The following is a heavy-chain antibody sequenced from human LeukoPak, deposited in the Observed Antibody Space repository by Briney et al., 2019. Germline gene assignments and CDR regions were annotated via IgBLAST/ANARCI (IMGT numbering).Heavy chain of an antibody. D-gene: IGHD3-10*01. CDR3: ASTIRGY. CDR1: GFTFSTHW. CDR2: IKEDGSEK. V-gene: IGHV3-7*01. J-gene: IGHJ4*02. Sequence: GGSLRLSCAASGFTFSTHWMSWVRQTPGKGLEWVANIKEDGSEKYYVDSVKGRFTISRDNAKNSLYLQMNSLRAEDTAVYYCASTIRGYWGQGTLVTVSS.